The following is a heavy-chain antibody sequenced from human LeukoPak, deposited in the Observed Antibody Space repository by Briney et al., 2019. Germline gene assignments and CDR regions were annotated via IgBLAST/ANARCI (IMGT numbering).Heavy chain of an antibody. V-gene: IGHV3-74*01. J-gene: IGHJ3*02. CDR2: INTNGSTT. Sequence: AGSLRLSCAASGYSIRNYWMHWVRQAPGKGLVWISRINTNGSTTNYADSVKGRFTISRDDANNTLYLQMNNLRAEDTAVYYCVRDQGYGFHIWGQGTMVTVSS. CDR3: VRDQGYGFHI. CDR1: GYSIRNYW.